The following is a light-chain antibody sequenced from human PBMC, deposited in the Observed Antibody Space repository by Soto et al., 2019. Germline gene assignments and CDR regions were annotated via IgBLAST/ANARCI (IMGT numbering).Light chain of an antibody. V-gene: IGLV2-11*01. CDR1: SSDVGGYNY. CDR3: QSYDRSLSGSV. CDR2: DVS. J-gene: IGLJ3*02. Sequence: QSVLTQPRSVSGSPGQSVTISCTGTSSDVGGYNYVSWYQQHPGKAPKLIIFDVSKRPSGVPDRFSGSKSGNTASLTISGLQAEDEANYYCQSYDRSLSGSVFGGGTQLTVL.